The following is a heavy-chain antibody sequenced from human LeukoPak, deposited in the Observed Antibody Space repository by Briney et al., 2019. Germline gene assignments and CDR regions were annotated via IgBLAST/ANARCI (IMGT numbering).Heavy chain of an antibody. CDR2: ISSSGSTI. J-gene: IGHJ4*02. V-gene: IGHV3-48*03. CDR1: GFTFSSYE. D-gene: IGHD1-26*01. CDR3: ARDKIVGATYFDY. Sequence: GGSLRLSCAASGFTFSSYEMNWVRQAPGKGLEWISYISSSGSTIYYADSVKGRFTISRDNAKNSLFLQMNSLRAEDTAVYYCARDKIVGATYFDYWGQGTLVTVSS.